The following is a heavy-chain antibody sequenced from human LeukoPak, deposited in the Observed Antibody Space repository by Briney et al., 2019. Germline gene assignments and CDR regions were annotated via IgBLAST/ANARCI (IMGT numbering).Heavy chain of an antibody. D-gene: IGHD3-10*01. J-gene: IGHJ4*02. CDR1: GYSFTSYW. CDR3: ARGRRFGELSHPTYYFDY. V-gene: IGHV5-51*01. CDR2: IYPGDSDT. Sequence: GESLKISCKGSGYSFTSYWIGWVRQMPGKGLEWMGIIYPGDSDTRYSPSFQGQVTISADKSISAAYLQWSSLKASDTAVYYCARGRRFGELSHPTYYFDYWGQGTQVTVSS.